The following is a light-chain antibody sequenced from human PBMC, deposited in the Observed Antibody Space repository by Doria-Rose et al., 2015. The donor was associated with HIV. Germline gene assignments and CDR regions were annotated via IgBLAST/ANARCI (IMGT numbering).Light chain of an antibody. CDR1: QSVLTRSNHKNY. CDR2: WAS. J-gene: IGKJ1*01. CDR3: QQYFTTPRT. Sequence: TINCKSSQSVLTRSNHKNYLAWYQQKAGQPPNLLIYWASTRESGVPDRFSGSGSGTDFTLTISSLQAEDVAVYYCQQYFTTPRTFGQGTKVEI. V-gene: IGKV4-1*01.